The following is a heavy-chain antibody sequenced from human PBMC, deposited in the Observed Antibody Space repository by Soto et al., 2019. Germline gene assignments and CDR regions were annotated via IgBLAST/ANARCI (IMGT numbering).Heavy chain of an antibody. V-gene: IGHV4-59*01. CDR2: VFYSGST. CDR3: ARGYYDSSGQSNPSDI. J-gene: IGHJ3*02. CDR1: GASISSSY. D-gene: IGHD3-22*01. Sequence: SETLSLTCTVSGASISSSYWSWLRQSPGKGLEWIGYVFYSGSTNYNPSLKSRVTISVDTSKNQFSLKLKSVTAADTAVYYCARGYYDSSGQSNPSDIWGRGXMVTV.